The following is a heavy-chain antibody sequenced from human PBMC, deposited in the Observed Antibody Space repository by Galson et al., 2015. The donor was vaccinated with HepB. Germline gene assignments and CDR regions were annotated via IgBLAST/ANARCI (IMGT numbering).Heavy chain of an antibody. CDR3: ARVGDYYDTSGFSPPRRSYYGMDV. Sequence: SLRLSCAASGFTFSSYGMHWVRQAPGKGLEWVSSISSSSSYIYYADSVKGRFTISRDNAKNSLYLQMNSLRAEDTAVYYCARVGDYYDTSGFSPPRRSYYGMDVWGQGTTVTVSS. D-gene: IGHD3-22*01. V-gene: IGHV3-21*01. CDR2: ISSSSSYI. CDR1: GFTFSSYG. J-gene: IGHJ6*02.